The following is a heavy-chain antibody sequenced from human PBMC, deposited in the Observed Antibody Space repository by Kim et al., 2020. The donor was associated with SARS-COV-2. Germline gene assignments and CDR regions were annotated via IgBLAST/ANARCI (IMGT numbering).Heavy chain of an antibody. Sequence: ASVKVSCKASGYTFTSYDINWVRQAPGQGLEWMGWISAYNGNTNYAQKLQGRVTMTTDTSTSTAYMELRSLRSDDTAVYYCARGKAKCTNGVCYPSGDYWGQGTLVTVSS. CDR1: GYTFTSYD. J-gene: IGHJ4*02. D-gene: IGHD2-8*01. CDR2: ISAYNGNT. V-gene: IGHV1-18*01. CDR3: ARGKAKCTNGVCYPSGDY.